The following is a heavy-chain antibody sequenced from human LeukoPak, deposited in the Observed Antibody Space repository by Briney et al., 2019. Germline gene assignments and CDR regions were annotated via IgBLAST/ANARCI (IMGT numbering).Heavy chain of an antibody. D-gene: IGHD6-6*01. J-gene: IGHJ4*02. Sequence: SETLSLTCTVSGGSISSYYWSWIRQPAGKGLEWIRRIYTSGSTNYNPSLKSRVTMSVDTSKNQFSLKLSSVTAADTAVYYCARVSIAARGPYFDYWGQGTLVTVSS. CDR3: ARVSIAARGPYFDY. CDR1: GGSISSYY. CDR2: IYTSGST. V-gene: IGHV4-4*07.